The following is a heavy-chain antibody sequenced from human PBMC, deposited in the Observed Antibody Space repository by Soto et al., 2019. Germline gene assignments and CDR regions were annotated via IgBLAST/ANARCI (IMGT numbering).Heavy chain of an antibody. D-gene: IGHD5-18*01. CDR1: GFTFSSYA. CDR2: ISGSGGST. CDR3: AKDPLILEMATAFDY. V-gene: IGHV3-23*01. Sequence: GGSLRLSCAASGFTFSSYAMSWVRQAPGKGLEWVSAISGSGGSTYYADSVKGRFTISRDNSKNTLYLQMNSLRAEDTAVYYCAKDPLILEMATAFDYWGQGTLVTVSS. J-gene: IGHJ4*02.